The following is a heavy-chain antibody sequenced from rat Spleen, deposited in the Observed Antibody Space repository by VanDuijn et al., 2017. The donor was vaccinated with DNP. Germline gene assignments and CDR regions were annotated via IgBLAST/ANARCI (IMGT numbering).Heavy chain of an antibody. D-gene: IGHD5-1*01. CDR3: TTLTGAGGY. Sequence: EVQLVESGGGLVQPGRSMKLSCEASGFIFRGYDMAWVRQAPRKGLEWVASITYDGSTTYYRDSVQGRFTISRDNARSTLSLHMGSLRSEDAATYYCTTLTGAGGYWGQGVMVTVSS. J-gene: IGHJ2*01. CDR1: GFIFRGYD. V-gene: IGHV5-20*01. CDR2: ITYDGSTT.